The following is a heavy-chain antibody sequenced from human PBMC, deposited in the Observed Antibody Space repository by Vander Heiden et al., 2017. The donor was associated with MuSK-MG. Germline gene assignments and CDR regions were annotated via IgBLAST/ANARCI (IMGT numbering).Heavy chain of an antibody. CDR3: ATDSKY. J-gene: IGHJ4*02. CDR2: LYTSGSA. Sequence: QVQLQESGPGLVKPSQTLSLTCTVSGGSLSSSRYWTWIRQAAGKGLEWIGRLYTSGSANYNPSLKSRVAMSVDTSKNQFSLNLSSVTAADTAVYYCATDSKYWGRGTLVTVSS. V-gene: IGHV4-61*02. CDR1: GGSLSSSRY.